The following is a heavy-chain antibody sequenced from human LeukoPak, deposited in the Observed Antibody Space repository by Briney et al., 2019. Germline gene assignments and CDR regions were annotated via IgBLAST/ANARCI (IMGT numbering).Heavy chain of an antibody. CDR3: ARVGGIAARPIYMDV. J-gene: IGHJ6*03. D-gene: IGHD6-6*01. V-gene: IGHV4-59*01. Sequence: PSETLSLTCTVSGGSISSYYWSWIRQPPGKGLEWIGYIYYSGSTNYNPSLKSRVTISVDTSRNQFSLKLSSVTAADTAVYYCARVGGIAARPIYMDVWGKGTTVTVSS. CDR2: IYYSGST. CDR1: GGSISSYY.